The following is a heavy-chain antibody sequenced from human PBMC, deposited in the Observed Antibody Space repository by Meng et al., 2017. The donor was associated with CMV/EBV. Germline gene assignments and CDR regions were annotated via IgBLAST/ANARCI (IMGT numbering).Heavy chain of an antibody. CDR3: AIDRGRYCGGECLFNWFDP. J-gene: IGHJ5*02. CDR2: IIPIFGTA. V-gene: IGHV1-69*05. CDR1: GGTFSRYA. Sequence: SVRVSCKASGGTFSRYAISWVRQAPGQGLEWMGGIIPIFGTANYAQKFQGRGTSTTDESTNTAYRELSSLRSEDTAVYCCAIDRGRYCGGECLFNWFDPWGKGTLVTVSS. D-gene: IGHD2-21*01.